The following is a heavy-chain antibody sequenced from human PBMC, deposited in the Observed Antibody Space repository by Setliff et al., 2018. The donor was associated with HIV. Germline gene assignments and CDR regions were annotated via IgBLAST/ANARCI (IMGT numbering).Heavy chain of an antibody. J-gene: IGHJ4*02. D-gene: IGHD3-10*01. Sequence: PSETLSLTCAVSGQSISSGNYWGWIRQPPGKGLEWIGSIYHSGSTYYNPSLKSRVTISVDTSKNQFSLKLSSVTAADTAVYYCARHGDVGYWGQGTLVTVSS. V-gene: IGHV4-38-2*01. CDR2: IYHSGST. CDR3: ARHGDVGY. CDR1: GQSISSGNY.